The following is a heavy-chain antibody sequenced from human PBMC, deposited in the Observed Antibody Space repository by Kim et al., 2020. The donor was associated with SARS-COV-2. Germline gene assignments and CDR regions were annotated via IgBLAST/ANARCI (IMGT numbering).Heavy chain of an antibody. V-gene: IGHV5-10-1*01. J-gene: IGHJ4*02. CDR3: ARHRPTPRRSSNWPNDY. CDR1: GYSFTDFW. CDR2: IDPSDSYS. Sequence: GESLKISCKASGYSFTDFWITWVRQLPGKGLEWVGRIDPSDSYSNYSPSFQGHVTISADKSLSTASLQWSSLKASDTAMYYCARHRPTPRRSSNWPNDYWGQGTLVTVSS. D-gene: IGHD6-13*01.